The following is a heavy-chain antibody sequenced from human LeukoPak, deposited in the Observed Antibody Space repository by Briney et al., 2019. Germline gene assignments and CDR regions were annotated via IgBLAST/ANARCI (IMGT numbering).Heavy chain of an antibody. Sequence: PSQTLSLTCTVSGGSISSGDFYWSWIRQPPGKGLEWIGYIYHSGSTYYNPSLKSRVTISVDRSKNQFSLKLSSVTAADTAVYYCARGGSPTVTREVRADYWGQGTLVTVSS. D-gene: IGHD4-17*01. J-gene: IGHJ4*02. V-gene: IGHV4-30-2*01. CDR1: GGSISSGDFY. CDR2: IYHSGST. CDR3: ARGGSPTVTREVRADY.